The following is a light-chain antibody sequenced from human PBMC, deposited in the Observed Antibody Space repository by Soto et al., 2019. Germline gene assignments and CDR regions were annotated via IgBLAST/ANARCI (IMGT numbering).Light chain of an antibody. CDR3: QHSYTTPRT. CDR2: AAS. V-gene: IGKV1-39*01. Sequence: DIQMTQSPSSLSASVGDRGAITCRASQSISTYLNWYLQKPGKAPVLLIYAASRLQSGVPTRFNGSGSGTDFTLTINGLQPEDFATYYCQHSYTTPRTFGQGTKLEIQ. CDR1: QSISTY. J-gene: IGKJ2*01.